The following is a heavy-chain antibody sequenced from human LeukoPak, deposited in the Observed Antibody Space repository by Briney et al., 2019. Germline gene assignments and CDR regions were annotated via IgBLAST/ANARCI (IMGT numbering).Heavy chain of an antibody. CDR1: GFTFSSYW. J-gene: IGHJ6*02. V-gene: IGHV3-74*01. CDR3: ARDHQLVPAAIAYYGMDV. D-gene: IGHD2-2*02. Sequence: PGGSLRLSCAASGFTFSSYWMHWVRQAPGKGLVWVSRINSDGSSTSYADSVKGRFTISRDNAKNTLYLQMNSLRAEDTAVYYCARDHQLVPAAIAYYGMDVWGQGTTVTVSS. CDR2: INSDGSST.